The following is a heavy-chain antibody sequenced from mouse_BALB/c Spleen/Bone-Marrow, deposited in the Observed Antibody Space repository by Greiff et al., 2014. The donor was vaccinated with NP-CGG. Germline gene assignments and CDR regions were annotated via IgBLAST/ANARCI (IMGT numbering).Heavy chain of an antibody. CDR2: INPDSSTI. V-gene: IGHV4-1*02. D-gene: IGHD2-3*01. Sequence: AAEGVDFSRYWMTWVRQAPGKGLEWIGEINPDSSTINYTPSLKDKFIISRDNAKNTLYLQMSKVRSEDTALYYCARNGYYGWIAYWGQGTLVTVSA. CDR3: ARNGYYGWIAY. J-gene: IGHJ3*01. CDR1: GVDFSRYW.